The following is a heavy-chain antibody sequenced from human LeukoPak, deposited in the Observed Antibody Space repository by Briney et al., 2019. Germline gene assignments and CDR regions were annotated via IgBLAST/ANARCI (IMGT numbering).Heavy chain of an antibody. D-gene: IGHD3-3*01. Sequence: ASVKVSCKASGYTFTSYDINWVRQATGQGLEWMGWMNPNSGNTGYAQKFQGRVTMTRNTSISTAYMELSSLRSEDTAVYYCAKAAVLDDFWSGYLRGSYWYFDLWGRGTLVTVSS. CDR1: GYTFTSYD. V-gene: IGHV1-8*01. CDR3: AKAAVLDDFWSGYLRGSYWYFDL. J-gene: IGHJ2*01. CDR2: MNPNSGNT.